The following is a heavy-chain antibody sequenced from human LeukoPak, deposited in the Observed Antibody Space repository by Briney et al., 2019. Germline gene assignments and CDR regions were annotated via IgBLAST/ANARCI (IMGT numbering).Heavy chain of an antibody. J-gene: IGHJ6*03. Sequence: GASVKVSCKASGGTFSSYAISWVRQAPGQGLEWMGGIIPIFGTANYAQKFQGRVTITADESTSTAYMELRSLRSGDTAVYYCARGTPGEVVPDAMFYYYMDVWGKGTTVTVSS. D-gene: IGHD2-2*01. CDR1: GGTFSSYA. V-gene: IGHV1-69*13. CDR3: ARGTPGEVVPDAMFYYYMDV. CDR2: IIPIFGTA.